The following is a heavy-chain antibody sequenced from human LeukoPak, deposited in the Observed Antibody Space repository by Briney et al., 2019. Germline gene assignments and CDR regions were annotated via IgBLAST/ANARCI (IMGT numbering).Heavy chain of an antibody. D-gene: IGHD1-1*01. Sequence: SETLSLTCAAYGGSFSGYYWSWIRQPPEKGLDWIGEITRTGRINYNPALKGRVTMSLDTSKNQFSLELSSMTAADTAVYYCARWFKVDNTLDYWGQGTLVTVSS. CDR1: GGSFSGYY. J-gene: IGHJ4*02. CDR2: ITRTGRI. CDR3: ARWFKVDNTLDY. V-gene: IGHV4-34*01.